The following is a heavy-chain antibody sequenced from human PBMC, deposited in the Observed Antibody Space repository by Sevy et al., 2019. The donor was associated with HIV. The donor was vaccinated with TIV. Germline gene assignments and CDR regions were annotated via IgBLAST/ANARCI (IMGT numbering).Heavy chain of an antibody. V-gene: IGHV4-31*03. CDR1: GGSISSNGYY. Sequence: SETLSLTCTVSGGSISSNGYYWSWIRQHPGKGLEWIGYIFYSGSTYYNPSLKSRVSISVDTSKNEFSLKLSSVTAADTAVYYCARVRYSSSPWDYFNALDVWGQGTTVTVSS. J-gene: IGHJ6*02. CDR2: IFYSGST. D-gene: IGHD6-6*01. CDR3: ARVRYSSSPWDYFNALDV.